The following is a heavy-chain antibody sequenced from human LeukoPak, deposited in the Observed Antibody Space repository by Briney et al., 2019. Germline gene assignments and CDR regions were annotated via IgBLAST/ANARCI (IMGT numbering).Heavy chain of an antibody. CDR3: ARGWLHSYFDY. V-gene: IGHV3-64*01. CDR2: ISSNGGST. Sequence: GESLRLSCAASGFTFSSYAMHWVRQAPGKGLEYVSAISSNGGSTYYANSVKGRFTISRDNSKNTLYLQMGSLRAEDMAVYYCARGWLHSYFDYWGQGTLVTVSS. CDR1: GFTFSSYA. J-gene: IGHJ4*02. D-gene: IGHD5-24*01.